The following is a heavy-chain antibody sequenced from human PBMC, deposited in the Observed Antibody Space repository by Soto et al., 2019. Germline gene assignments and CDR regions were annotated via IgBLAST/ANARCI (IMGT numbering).Heavy chain of an antibody. J-gene: IGHJ6*02. Sequence: SETLSLTCTVSGGSISSYYWSWIRQPPGKGLEWIGYIYYSGSTNYSPSLKSRATISVDTSKNQFSLNLTSVTTADTAVYYCARETYKDYYYYVVDVWGQGTPVTV. CDR3: ARETYKDYYYYVVDV. V-gene: IGHV4-59*01. CDR2: IYYSGST. D-gene: IGHD1-1*01. CDR1: GGSISSYY.